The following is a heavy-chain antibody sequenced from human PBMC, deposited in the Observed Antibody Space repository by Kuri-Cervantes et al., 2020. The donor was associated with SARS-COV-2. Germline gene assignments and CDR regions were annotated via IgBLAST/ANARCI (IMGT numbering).Heavy chain of an antibody. CDR3: ASLEAATLLGFDP. V-gene: IGHV3-66*01. Sequence: GESLKISCAASGFTVSSNYMSWVRQAPGKGLEWVSVIYSGGSTYYADSVKGRFTTSRDNAKNTLYLQMNSLRAEDTAVYYCASLEAATLLGFDPWGQGTLVTVSS. D-gene: IGHD2-15*01. CDR1: GFTVSSNY. J-gene: IGHJ5*02. CDR2: IYSGGST.